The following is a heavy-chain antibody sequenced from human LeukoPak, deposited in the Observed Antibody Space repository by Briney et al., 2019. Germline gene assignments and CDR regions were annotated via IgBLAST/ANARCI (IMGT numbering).Heavy chain of an antibody. D-gene: IGHD3-3*01. CDR1: GGSFSGYY. J-gene: IGHJ6*02. CDR3: ARHGLGITIFGVVINRHYYGMDV. V-gene: IGHV4-34*01. CDR2: IYYSGST. Sequence: SETLSLTCAVYGGSFSGYYWSWIRQPPGKGLEWIGSIYYSGSTYYNPSLKSRVTISVDTSKNQFSLKLSSVTAADTAVYYCARHGLGITIFGVVINRHYYGMDVWGQGTTVTVSS.